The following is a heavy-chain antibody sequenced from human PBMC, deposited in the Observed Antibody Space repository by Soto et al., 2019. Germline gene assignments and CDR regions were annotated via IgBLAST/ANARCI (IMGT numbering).Heavy chain of an antibody. D-gene: IGHD6-19*01. CDR1: GDCVRNANYY. Sequence: ASETRSVSFTVCGDCVRNANYYWSWIPQPPGKGLEWIGYIYDTGATNYNPSITSRVTISLDTSKNQFPLQVSSVTTADTAVYSCATMNIGAGHALDFWGQGTMVTVSS. V-gene: IGHV4-61*01. J-gene: IGHJ3*01. CDR2: IYDTGAT. CDR3: ATMNIGAGHALDF.